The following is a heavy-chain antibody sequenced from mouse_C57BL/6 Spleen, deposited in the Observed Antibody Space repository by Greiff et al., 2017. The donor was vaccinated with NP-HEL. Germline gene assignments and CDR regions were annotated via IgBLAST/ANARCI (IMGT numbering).Heavy chain of an antibody. CDR2: IDPENGDI. J-gene: IGHJ2*01. D-gene: IGHD1-1*01. V-gene: IGHV14-4*01. CDR3: TTLSNYYGSRDY. CDR1: GFNIKDDY. Sequence: EVQLQQSGAELVRPGASVKLSCTASGFNIKDDYMHWVKQRPEQGLEWIGWIDPENGDIEYASKFQGTATITADTSSNTAYLQLSSLTSEDTAVYYCTTLSNYYGSRDYWGQGTTLTVSS.